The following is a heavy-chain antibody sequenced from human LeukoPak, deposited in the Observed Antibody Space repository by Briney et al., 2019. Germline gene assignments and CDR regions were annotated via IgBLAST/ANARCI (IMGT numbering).Heavy chain of an antibody. Sequence: GGCLRLSCAASGFTFSSYAMHWVRQAPGKGLEWVAVISYDGSNKYYADSVKGRFTISRDNSKNTLYLQMNSLRAEDTAVYYCARDRAYYDILTGYYMWGQGTLVTVSS. CDR2: ISYDGSNK. V-gene: IGHV3-30-3*01. CDR1: GFTFSSYA. CDR3: ARDRAYYDILTGYYM. D-gene: IGHD3-9*01. J-gene: IGHJ4*02.